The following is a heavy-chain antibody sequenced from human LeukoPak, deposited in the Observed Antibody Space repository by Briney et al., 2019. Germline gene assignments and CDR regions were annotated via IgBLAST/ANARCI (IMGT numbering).Heavy chain of an antibody. CDR2: IIPIFGTA. Sequence: GASVKVSCKASGGTFSSYAISWVRQAPGQGLEWMGGIIPIFGTANYAQKFQGRVTITADKSTSTAYMELSSLRSEDTAVYYCARDNRYCNGGYCSNWFDPWGQGTLVTVSS. CDR3: ARDNRYCNGGYCSNWFDP. D-gene: IGHD2-15*01. CDR1: GGTFSSYA. J-gene: IGHJ5*02. V-gene: IGHV1-69*06.